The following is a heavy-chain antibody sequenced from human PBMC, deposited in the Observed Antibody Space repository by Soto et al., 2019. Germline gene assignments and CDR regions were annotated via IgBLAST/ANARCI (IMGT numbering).Heavy chain of an antibody. D-gene: IGHD3-22*01. V-gene: IGHV4-30-4*01. CDR2: IYYSGST. CDR1: GGSIMSGDYY. CDR3: AREPYYYDSSGSNPDY. Sequence: KTSETLSLTCTVSGGSIMSGDYYFGCIRQRPWKGLEWIGYIYYSGSTYYNPSLKSRVTISVDTSKNQFSLKLSSVTAADTAVYYCAREPYYYDSSGSNPDYWGQGTLVTVSS. J-gene: IGHJ4*02.